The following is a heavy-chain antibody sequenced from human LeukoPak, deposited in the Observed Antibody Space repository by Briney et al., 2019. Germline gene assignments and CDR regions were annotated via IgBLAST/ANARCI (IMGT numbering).Heavy chain of an antibody. V-gene: IGHV4-61*01. CDR2: IYYSGST. J-gene: IGHJ4*02. CDR1: GGSLSSSSYY. Sequence: SSETLSLTCTVSGGSLSSSSYYWSWIRQPPGKGLEWIGYIYYSGSTNYNPSLKSRVTISVDTSKNQFSLMLSSVTAADTAVYYCARGRAVAGHFDYWGQGTLVTVSS. CDR3: ARGRAVAGHFDY. D-gene: IGHD6-19*01.